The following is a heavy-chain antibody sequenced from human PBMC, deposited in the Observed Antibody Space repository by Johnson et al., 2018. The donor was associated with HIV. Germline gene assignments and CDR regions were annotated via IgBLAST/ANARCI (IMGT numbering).Heavy chain of an antibody. Sequence: QLVESGGGVVRPGGSLRLSCAASGFTFDDYAMHWVRQAPGKGLEWVSGISWNSGSIGYADSVKGRFTISRDNSKNTLYLQMNTLRAEDTAVYYCARCIFDAFDLWGQGTLVTVFS. CDR3: ARCIFDAFDL. V-gene: IGHV3-9*01. CDR2: ISWNSGSI. CDR1: GFTFDDYA. J-gene: IGHJ3*01. D-gene: IGHD3-3*02.